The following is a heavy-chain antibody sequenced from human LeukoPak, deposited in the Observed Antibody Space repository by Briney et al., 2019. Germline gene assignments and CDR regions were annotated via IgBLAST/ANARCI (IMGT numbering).Heavy chain of an antibody. CDR2: MHPNSGNT. V-gene: IGHV1-8*01. CDR3: ARGVFWTSRAGLDV. Sequence: ASVKVSCKATGYTFTSYEINWVRQAPGQGLEWLGWMHPNSGNTAYVQKVQGRVTMTRNTSTSTAYMELSSLRSEDTAVYYCARGVFWTSRAGLDVWGQGTTVTVS. J-gene: IGHJ6*02. D-gene: IGHD3/OR15-3a*01. CDR1: GYTFTSYE.